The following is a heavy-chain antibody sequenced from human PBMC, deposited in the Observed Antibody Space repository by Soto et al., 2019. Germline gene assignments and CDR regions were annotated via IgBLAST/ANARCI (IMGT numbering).Heavy chain of an antibody. CDR2: ISSSGSTI. D-gene: IGHD3-16*02. J-gene: IGHJ6*02. CDR3: ASFYDYVWGSYRHKNYYYGMDV. Sequence: GGSLRLSCAASVFTFSSYEMNWVRQGPGKGLEWVSYISSSGSTIYYADSVKGRFTISRDNAKNSLYLQMNSLRAEDTAVYYCASFYDYVWGSYRHKNYYYGMDVWGQGTTVTVSS. CDR1: VFTFSSYE. V-gene: IGHV3-48*03.